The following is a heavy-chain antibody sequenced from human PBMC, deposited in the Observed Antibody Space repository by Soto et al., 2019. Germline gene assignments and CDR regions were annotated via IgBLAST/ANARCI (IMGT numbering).Heavy chain of an antibody. Sequence: SETLSLTCTVSGGSISSGDYYWSWILQPPGKGLEWIGYIYYSGSTYYNPSLKSRVTISVDTSKNQFSLNLSSVTAADTAVYYCARGLGWAVIRSSSSYMYVWGKGTTVTVSS. J-gene: IGHJ6*03. D-gene: IGHD3-22*01. CDR3: ARGLGWAVIRSSSSYMYV. CDR1: GGSISSGDYY. V-gene: IGHV4-30-4*01. CDR2: IYYSGST.